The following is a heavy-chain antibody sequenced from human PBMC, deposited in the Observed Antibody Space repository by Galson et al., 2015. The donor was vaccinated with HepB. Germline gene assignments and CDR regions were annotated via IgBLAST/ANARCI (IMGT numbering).Heavy chain of an antibody. V-gene: IGHV3-49*03. CDR2: IRSKAYGGTT. Sequence: SLRLSCAASGFTFGDYAMSWFRQAPGEGLEWVGFIRSKAYGGTTEYAASVKGRFTISRDDSKSIAYLQMNSLKTEDTAVYYCTRDGPRVLWFGVAFNYYYGMDVWGQGTTVTVSS. D-gene: IGHD3-10*01. J-gene: IGHJ6*02. CDR3: TRDGPRVLWFGVAFNYYYGMDV. CDR1: GFTFGDYA.